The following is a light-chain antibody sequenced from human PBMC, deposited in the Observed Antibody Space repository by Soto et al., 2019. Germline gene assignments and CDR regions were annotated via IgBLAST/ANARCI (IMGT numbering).Light chain of an antibody. Sequence: QSALTQPASVSGSPGQSITISCTGTSSDVGGYNYVSWYQQHPGKAPKLMIYDVSNRPSGVSNRFSGSKSGNRASLTISGLQAEDEADYYCSSYTSSSTGVFGGGTKVTVL. CDR3: SSYTSSSTGV. J-gene: IGLJ2*01. CDR2: DVS. CDR1: SSDVGGYNY. V-gene: IGLV2-14*01.